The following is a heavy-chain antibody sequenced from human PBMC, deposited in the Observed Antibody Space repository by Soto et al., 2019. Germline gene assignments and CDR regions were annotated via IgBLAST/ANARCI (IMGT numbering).Heavy chain of an antibody. CDR1: GGSINSYC. CDR3: ARHRRTTVAKFYFDN. V-gene: IGHV4-59*08. D-gene: IGHD4-4*01. J-gene: IGHJ4*02. CDR2: IFDSGNA. Sequence: QVQLQESGPGLVKPSETLSLTCTVSGGSINSYCWSWIRQPPGKGLEWIAYIFDSGNAYYNPSLKSRVTLSVDTSKNQFSLKLTSVTAADTAVYYCARHRRTTVAKFYFDNWGQGALVTVSS.